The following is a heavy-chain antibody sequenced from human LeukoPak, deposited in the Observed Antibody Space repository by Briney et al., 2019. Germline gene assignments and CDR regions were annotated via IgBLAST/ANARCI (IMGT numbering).Heavy chain of an antibody. V-gene: IGHV3-30-3*01. CDR3: ARDPPYSSSWKYFDY. CDR2: VSYDGTIK. J-gene: IGHJ4*02. D-gene: IGHD6-13*01. Sequence: GGSLRLSCAASGFTFINYPMHWVRQAPGKGLEWVAIVSYDGTIKYYADSVKGRFTISRDNAKNSLYLQMDSLRAEDTAVYYCARDPPYSSSWKYFDYWGQGTLVTVSS. CDR1: GFTFINYP.